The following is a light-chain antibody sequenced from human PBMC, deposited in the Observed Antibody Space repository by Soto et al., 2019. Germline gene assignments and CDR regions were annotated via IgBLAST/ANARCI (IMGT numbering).Light chain of an antibody. CDR1: TSDVGGYNY. V-gene: IGLV2-8*01. J-gene: IGLJ2*01. Sequence: SVLTQPPSASGSPGQSVTISCTGTTSDVGGYNYVSWYQQHPGKAPKLLVYDVDKRPSGVPDRFSGSKSGNTASLTVSGLQAEDEADYYCSSYVGSNFHVLFGGGTKLTVL. CDR3: SSYVGSNFHVL. CDR2: DVD.